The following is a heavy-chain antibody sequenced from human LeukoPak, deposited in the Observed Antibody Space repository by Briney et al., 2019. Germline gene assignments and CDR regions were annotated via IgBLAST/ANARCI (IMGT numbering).Heavy chain of an antibody. V-gene: IGHV3-21*01. Sequence: GGSLRLSCAASGFTFSSYSMNWVRQAPGKGLEWVSSISSSSSYIYYADSVKGRFTISRDNAKNSLYLQMNSLRAEDTAVYYCAREGGGNYWGFDYWGQGTLVTVSS. D-gene: IGHD1-26*01. CDR3: AREGGGNYWGFDY. CDR2: ISSSSSYI. CDR1: GFTFSSYS. J-gene: IGHJ4*02.